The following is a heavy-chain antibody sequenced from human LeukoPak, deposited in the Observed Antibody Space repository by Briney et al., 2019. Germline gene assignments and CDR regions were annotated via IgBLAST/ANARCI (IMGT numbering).Heavy chain of an antibody. V-gene: IGHV4-4*02. Sequence: PSGTLSLTCAVSGGSISSSNWWSWVRQPPGKGLEWIGEIYHSGSTNYNPSLKSRVTISVDKSKNQFSLKLSSVTAADTAVYYCASWAPGEAAAAPLGFQHWGQGTLVTVSS. CDR1: GGSISSSNW. CDR3: ASWAPGEAAAAPLGFQH. J-gene: IGHJ1*01. D-gene: IGHD6-13*01. CDR2: IYHSGST.